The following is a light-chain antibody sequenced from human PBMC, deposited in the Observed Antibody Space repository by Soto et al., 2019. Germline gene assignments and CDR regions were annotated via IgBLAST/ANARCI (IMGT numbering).Light chain of an antibody. J-gene: IGKJ5*01. CDR1: QTISTY. V-gene: IGKV3-11*01. Sequence: EIVLTQSPATLSLSPGERATLSCRASQTISTYLAWYQHKPGQAPRLLIYDASNRAAGVPARFSGSGSGTDFTLTISSVEPEDFAVYYCQQRSNWPPITFGQGTRLDIK. CDR3: QQRSNWPPIT. CDR2: DAS.